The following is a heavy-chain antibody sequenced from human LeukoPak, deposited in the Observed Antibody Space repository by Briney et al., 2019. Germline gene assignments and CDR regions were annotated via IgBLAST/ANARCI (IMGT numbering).Heavy chain of an antibody. V-gene: IGHV3-74*03. D-gene: IGHD7-27*01. J-gene: IGHJ4*02. Sequence: GGSLRLSCAASGFTFSESWMHWFRQAPGKGLEWVSRLNTYDRSTAYADSVKGRSTISSDNAKNTLYLQMNSLRIEDTAVYYCARDLGSRNWGQGTLVTVSS. CDR1: GFTFSESW. CDR3: ARDLGSRN. CDR2: LNTYDRST.